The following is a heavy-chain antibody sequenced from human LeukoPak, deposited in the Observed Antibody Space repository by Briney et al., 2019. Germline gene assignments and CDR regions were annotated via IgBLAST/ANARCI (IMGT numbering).Heavy chain of an antibody. V-gene: IGHV1-8*03. J-gene: IGHJ5*02. CDR3: ARGRITMVRGVIIYWFDP. CDR2: MNPNSGNT. CDR1: GYTFTSYD. Sequence: GASVKVSCKASGYTFTSYDINWVRQATGQGLEWMGWMNPNSGNTDYAQKFQGRVTINRNNSIRTDYMEVSSLRSEDTAVYYCARGRITMVRGVIIYWFDPWGQGTLVTVSS. D-gene: IGHD3-10*01.